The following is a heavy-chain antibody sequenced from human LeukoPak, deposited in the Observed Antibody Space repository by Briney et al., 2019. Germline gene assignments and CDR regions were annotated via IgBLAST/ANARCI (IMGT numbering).Heavy chain of an antibody. V-gene: IGHV1-2*02. J-gene: IGHJ4*02. CDR1: GYTFTSYG. Sequence: ASVKVSCKASGYTFTSYGISWVRQAPGQGLEWMGWINPNSGGTNYAQKFQGRVTMTRDTSISTAYMELSRLRSDDTAVYYCARVYFDILTGYPSIYFDYWGQGTLVTVSP. D-gene: IGHD3-9*01. CDR2: INPNSGGT. CDR3: ARVYFDILTGYPSIYFDY.